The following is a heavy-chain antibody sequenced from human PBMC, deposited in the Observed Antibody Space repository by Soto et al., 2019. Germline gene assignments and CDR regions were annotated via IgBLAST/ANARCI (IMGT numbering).Heavy chain of an antibody. CDR1: GNIFTGYG. J-gene: IGHJ4*02. D-gene: IGHD1-26*01. V-gene: IGHV3-33*01. CDR3: ERDGVGGTTFFGYYDY. Sequence: PGGSLRLSCAASGNIFTGYGMHWVRQPPGKGLEWVAIIRHDGSNIFYADSVRGRFTISRDNSKNTLYLQMNSLRVEDTAVYYCERDGVGGTTFFGYYDYWGQGPLVTVSS. CDR2: IRHDGSNI.